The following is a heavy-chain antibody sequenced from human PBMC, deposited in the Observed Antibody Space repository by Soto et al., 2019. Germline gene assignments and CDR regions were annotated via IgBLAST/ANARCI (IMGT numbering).Heavy chain of an antibody. D-gene: IGHD2-15*01. CDR1: GGSISSGGYS. V-gene: IGHV4-30-2*01. CDR3: ASGRGPHDY. J-gene: IGHJ4*02. Sequence: SETLCLTCAVSGGSISSGGYSWSWIRQAPGKGLEWIGYIYHRGSTYYNPSLKSRVTILVDRSKNQFSLKLSSVTAADTAVYYCASGRGPHDYWGQGTLVTVSS. CDR2: IYHRGST.